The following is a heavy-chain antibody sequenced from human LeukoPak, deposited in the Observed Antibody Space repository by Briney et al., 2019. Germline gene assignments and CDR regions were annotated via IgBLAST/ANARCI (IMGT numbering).Heavy chain of an antibody. J-gene: IGHJ4*02. Sequence: PSETLSLTCAVYGGSFSGYYWSWIRQPPGKGLEWIGYIYHSGSTYYNPSLKSRVTISVDRSKNQFSLKLSSVTAADTAVYYCASQHYGSGKDWGQGTLVTVSS. CDR2: IYHSGST. V-gene: IGHV4-30-2*01. CDR3: ASQHYGSGKD. CDR1: GGSFSGYY. D-gene: IGHD3-10*01.